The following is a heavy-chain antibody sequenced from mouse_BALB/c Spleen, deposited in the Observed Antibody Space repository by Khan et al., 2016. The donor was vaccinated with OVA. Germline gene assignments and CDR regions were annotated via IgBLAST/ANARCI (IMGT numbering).Heavy chain of an antibody. V-gene: IGHV1-7*01. Sequence: VQLQQSGAELAKPGASVKMSCKASGYTFSTYWIHWVKQRPGPGLEWIGYINPSSGYTYYNQRFNDKATLTADKSSSTAYMQLSSLTSEDSAVYYWARDRIDYWGQGTTLTVSS. CDR3: ARDRIDY. CDR1: GYTFSTYW. CDR2: INPSSGYT. J-gene: IGHJ2*01.